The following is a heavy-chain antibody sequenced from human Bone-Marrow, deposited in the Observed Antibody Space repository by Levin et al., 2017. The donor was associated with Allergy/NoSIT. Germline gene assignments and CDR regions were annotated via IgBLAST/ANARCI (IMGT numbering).Heavy chain of an antibody. J-gene: IGHJ4*02. CDR2: LYYSGST. D-gene: IGHD2-15*01. V-gene: IGHV4-59*01. CDR3: AGGDSGAHDY. CDR1: GGSIRSYY. Sequence: SQTLSLTCTVSGGSIRSYYWSWIRHLPGKGLEWIGYLYYSGSTNYNPALQSRVTISRDTSKNQFSLKLTSLTAADTAVYFCAGGDSGAHDYWGQGTLVTVSS.